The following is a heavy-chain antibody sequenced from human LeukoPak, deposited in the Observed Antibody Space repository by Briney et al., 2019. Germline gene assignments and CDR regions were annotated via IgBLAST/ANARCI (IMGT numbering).Heavy chain of an antibody. Sequence: KPGGSLRLSCAASGFTFSSYAMSWVRQAPGKGLEWVSSISSSSSYIYYADSVKGRFTTSRDNAKNSLYLQMNSLRAEDTAVHYCARAYPPGYSSGWYFDYWGQGTLVTVSS. V-gene: IGHV3-21*01. CDR1: GFTFSSYA. CDR2: ISSSSSYI. J-gene: IGHJ4*02. CDR3: ARAYPPGYSSGWYFDY. D-gene: IGHD6-19*01.